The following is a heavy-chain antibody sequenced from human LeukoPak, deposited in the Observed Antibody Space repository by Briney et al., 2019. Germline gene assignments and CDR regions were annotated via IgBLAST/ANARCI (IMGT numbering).Heavy chain of an antibody. V-gene: IGHV4-59*01. Sequence: SETLSLTCTVSGGSISNFYWSWIRQPPGKGLEWIGYIHYSGSTNYTPSLKSRVTISLDTSKNQFSLKLTSVTAADTAVYYCARDLAALGDYWGQGTLVTVSS. CDR3: ARDLAALGDY. CDR1: GGSISNFY. CDR2: IHYSGST. D-gene: IGHD6-6*01. J-gene: IGHJ4*02.